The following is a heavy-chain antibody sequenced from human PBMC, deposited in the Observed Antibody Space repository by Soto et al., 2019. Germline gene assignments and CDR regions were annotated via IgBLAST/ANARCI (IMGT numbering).Heavy chain of an antibody. CDR1: GFTFSSYS. D-gene: IGHD2-2*01. CDR2: ISSSSSYI. V-gene: IGHV3-21*01. J-gene: IGHJ6*02. CDR3: ARDGRSSPAFVVVVPGA. Sequence: PGGSLRLSCAASGFTFSSYSMNWVRQAPGKGLEWVSSISSSSSYIYYADSVKGRFTISRDNAKNSLSLQMNSLRAEDTSVYYCARDGRSSPAFVVVVPGAGGQGTTVTVS.